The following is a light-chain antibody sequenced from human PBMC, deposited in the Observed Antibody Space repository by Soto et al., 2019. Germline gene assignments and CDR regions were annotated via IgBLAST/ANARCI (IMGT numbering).Light chain of an antibody. CDR3: QQSYTTPIT. CDR1: QSISTY. Sequence: DIQMTQSPSSLSASVGDRVTITCRASQSISTYLNWYQQKPGKAPKLLIYDASTLQSGLPSKFIGSGSGTDFTLTISSLQPEDFATYYCQQSYTTPITFGQGTRLEIK. CDR2: DAS. V-gene: IGKV1-39*01. J-gene: IGKJ5*01.